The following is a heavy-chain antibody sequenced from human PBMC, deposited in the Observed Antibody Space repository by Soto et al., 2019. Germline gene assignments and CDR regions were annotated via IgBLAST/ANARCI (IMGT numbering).Heavy chain of an antibody. D-gene: IGHD3-9*01. CDR1: GFTFSNAW. CDR2: IKSKTDGGTT. CDR3: TTLTYYDILTGRY. V-gene: IGHV3-15*07. Sequence: GGSLRLSCAASGFTFSNAWMNWVRQAPGKGLEWVGRIKSKTDGGTTVYAAPVKGRFTISRDDSKNTLYLQMNSLKTEDTAVYYCTTLTYYDILTGRYWGQGTLVTVSS. J-gene: IGHJ4*02.